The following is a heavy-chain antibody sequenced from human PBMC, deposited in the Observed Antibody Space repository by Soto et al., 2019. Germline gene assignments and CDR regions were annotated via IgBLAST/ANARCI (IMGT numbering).Heavy chain of an antibody. V-gene: IGHV3-30*18. Sequence: VQLVESGGGVVQPGRSLRLSCAASGFTFSNYGMHWVRQAPGKGLEWVAVISFDGSNKYYADSVKGRFTISRDNSKNTLSLQINSLRAEDTAVYYCAKDSVLRYFDWLKPPDYWGQGTLVTVSS. CDR1: GFTFSNYG. CDR3: AKDSVLRYFDWLKPPDY. D-gene: IGHD3-9*01. CDR2: ISFDGSNK. J-gene: IGHJ4*02.